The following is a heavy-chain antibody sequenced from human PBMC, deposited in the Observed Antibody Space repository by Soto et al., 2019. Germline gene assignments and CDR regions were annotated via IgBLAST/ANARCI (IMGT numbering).Heavy chain of an antibody. J-gene: IGHJ6*02. V-gene: IGHV4-4*07. CDR3: ARGEGNGRLGGMDV. D-gene: IGHD2-8*01. Sequence: QVQLQESGPGLVKPSETLPLTCTVSGGSISSYYWSWIRQPAGKRLEWIGRIYTSGSTNYNPSLKSRVTMSVDTSKNQFSLKLSSVTAADTAVYYCARGEGNGRLGGMDVWGQGTTVTVSS. CDR1: GGSISSYY. CDR2: IYTSGST.